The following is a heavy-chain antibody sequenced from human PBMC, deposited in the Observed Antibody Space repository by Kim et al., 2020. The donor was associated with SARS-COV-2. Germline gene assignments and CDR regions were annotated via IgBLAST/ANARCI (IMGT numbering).Heavy chain of an antibody. V-gene: IGHV3-30*01. D-gene: IGHD1-26*01. CDR3: ARDPLPDYYYGMDV. J-gene: IGHJ6*02. Sequence: YVDSGRGRFTISRDNSENTLYLHMNSLRAEDTAVYYCARDPLPDYYYGMDVWGQGTTVTVSS.